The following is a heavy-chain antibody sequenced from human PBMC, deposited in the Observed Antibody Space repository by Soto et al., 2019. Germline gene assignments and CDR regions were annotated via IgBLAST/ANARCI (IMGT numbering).Heavy chain of an antibody. D-gene: IGHD5-18*01. Sequence: QVQLQESGPGLVKPSQTLSLACSVSGASISSGGYFWSWIRQLPGKGLEWNGYIHYSGSTYYNPSLKSRVVMSMDTSKNDFSLKLNSVTAADTAVFYCARGFVETAMAFDYWGQGALVTVSS. CDR3: ARGFVETAMAFDY. V-gene: IGHV4-31*03. CDR2: IHYSGST. CDR1: GASISSGGYF. J-gene: IGHJ4*02.